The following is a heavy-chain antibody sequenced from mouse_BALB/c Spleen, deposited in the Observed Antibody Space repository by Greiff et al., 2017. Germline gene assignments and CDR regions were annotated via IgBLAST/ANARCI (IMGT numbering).Heavy chain of an antibody. V-gene: IGHV3-2*02. D-gene: IGHD1-1*01. CDR3: AKTKSTVVATEAY. CDR1: GYSITSDYA. CDR2: ISYSGST. J-gene: IGHJ3*01. Sequence: EVMLVESGPGLVKPSQSLSLTCTVTGYSITSDYAWNWIRQFPGNKLEWMGYISYSGSTSYNPSLKSRISITRDTSKNQFFLQLNSVTTEDTATYYCAKTKSTVVATEAYWGQGTLVTVSA.